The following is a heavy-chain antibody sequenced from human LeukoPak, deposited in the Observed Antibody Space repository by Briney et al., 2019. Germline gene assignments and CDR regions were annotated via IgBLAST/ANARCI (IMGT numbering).Heavy chain of an antibody. CDR1: GGSISSGGYY. J-gene: IGHJ6*02. CDR2: IYYSGST. Sequence: SETLSLTCTVSGGSISSGGYYWSWIRQHPGKGLEWIGYIYYSGSTYYNPSLKSRVTISVDTSKNQFSLKLSSVTAADTAVYYCARARAYYGDVRDGMDVWGQGTTVTVSS. CDR3: ARARAYYGDVRDGMDV. D-gene: IGHD4-17*01. V-gene: IGHV4-31*03.